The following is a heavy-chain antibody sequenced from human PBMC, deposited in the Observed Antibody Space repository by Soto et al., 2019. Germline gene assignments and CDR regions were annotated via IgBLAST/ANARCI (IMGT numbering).Heavy chain of an antibody. CDR1: GFSFNTYW. D-gene: IGHD6-25*01. CDR3: ATRAGAPAD. CDR2: INEDGNKQ. V-gene: IGHV3-7*01. J-gene: IGHJ4*02. Sequence: PGGSLRLSCAASGFSFNTYWMSWIRQAPGEGLEWVANINEDGNKQNYVDSVRGRFTISRDNAKTSVHLQMNSLRVEDTAVYYCATRAGAPADWGQGTLVTVSS.